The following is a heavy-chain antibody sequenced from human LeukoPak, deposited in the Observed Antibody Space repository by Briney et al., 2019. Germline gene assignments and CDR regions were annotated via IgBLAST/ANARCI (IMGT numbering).Heavy chain of an antibody. J-gene: IGHJ3*02. V-gene: IGHV3-7*01. CDR2: IKQDGSEK. CDR3: ARSARYNWNDVSAFDI. CDR1: GFTFSSDW. D-gene: IGHD1-1*01. Sequence: GGSLRLSCAASGFTFSSDWMSWVRQAPGKGLEWVANIKQDGSEKYYVDSVKGRFTISRDNAKNSLYLQMNSLRAEDTAVYYCARSARYNWNDVSAFDIWGQGTMVRVSS.